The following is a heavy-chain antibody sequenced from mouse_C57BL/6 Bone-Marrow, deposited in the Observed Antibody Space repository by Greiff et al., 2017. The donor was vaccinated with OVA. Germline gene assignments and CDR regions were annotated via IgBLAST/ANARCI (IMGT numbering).Heavy chain of an antibody. Sequence: QVTLKVSGPGILQPSQTLSLTCSFSGFSLSTFGMGVGWIRQPSGKGLEWLAHIWWDDDKYYNPALKSRLTISKDTSKNQVFLKSANVDTADTATYYGARMIPYWYFDVWGTGTTVTVSS. J-gene: IGHJ1*03. CDR1: GFSLSTFGMG. V-gene: IGHV8-8*01. CDR3: ARMIPYWYFDV. CDR2: IWWDDDK.